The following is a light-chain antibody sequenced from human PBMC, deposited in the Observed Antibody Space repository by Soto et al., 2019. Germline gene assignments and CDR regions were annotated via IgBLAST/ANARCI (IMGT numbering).Light chain of an antibody. CDR3: QQRSNRLLT. V-gene: IGKV3-15*01. CDR1: QSVSSN. CDR2: GAS. Sequence: EIVMTQSPATLSVSPGERATLSCRASQSVSSNLAWYQQKPGQAPWLLIYGASTRATGIPARFSGSGSGTEFTLTISSLQSEDFAVYYCQQRSNRLLTFGGGTKVEIK. J-gene: IGKJ4*01.